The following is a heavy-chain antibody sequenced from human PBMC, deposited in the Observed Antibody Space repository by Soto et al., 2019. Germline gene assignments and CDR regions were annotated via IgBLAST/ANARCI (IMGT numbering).Heavy chain of an antibody. D-gene: IGHD4-4*01. CDR2: ISGSGIST. Sequence: GGSLRLSCAASGLTFSSYAMSWVRQAPGKGLEWVSGISGSGISTYYADSVKGRFTISRDNSKNTLYLQMNSLRAEDTAVYYCASTVSTYYYYGMGVWGQGTTVTVSS. V-gene: IGHV3-23*01. CDR1: GLTFSSYA. CDR3: ASTVSTYYYYGMGV. J-gene: IGHJ6*02.